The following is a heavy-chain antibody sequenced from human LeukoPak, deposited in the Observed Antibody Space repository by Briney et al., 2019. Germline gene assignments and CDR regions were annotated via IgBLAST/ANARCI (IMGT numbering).Heavy chain of an antibody. D-gene: IGHD3-22*01. CDR2: IRYDGSNK. J-gene: IGHJ4*02. Sequence: GGSLRLSCAASGFNFNIYGMHWVRQAPGKGLECVAFIRYDGSNKYYADSVKGRFTISRDNSKNTLYLQMNSLRAEDTAVYYCAKGKDSSGYYPYYFDYWGQGTLVTVSS. CDR1: GFNFNIYG. CDR3: AKGKDSSGYYPYYFDY. V-gene: IGHV3-30*02.